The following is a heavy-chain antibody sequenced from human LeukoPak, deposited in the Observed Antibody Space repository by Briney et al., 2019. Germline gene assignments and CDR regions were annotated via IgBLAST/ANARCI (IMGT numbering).Heavy chain of an antibody. Sequence: PGGSLRLSCAAPGFTFSSYWMHWVRQAPGKGLVWVSRINSDGSSTSYADSVKGRFTISRDNAKNTLNLQMNSLRAEDTAVYYCVRIPNSAGFPNWFDPWGQGTLVTVSS. CDR2: INSDGSST. J-gene: IGHJ5*02. CDR1: GFTFSSYW. CDR3: VRIPNSAGFPNWFDP. D-gene: IGHD6-19*01. V-gene: IGHV3-74*01.